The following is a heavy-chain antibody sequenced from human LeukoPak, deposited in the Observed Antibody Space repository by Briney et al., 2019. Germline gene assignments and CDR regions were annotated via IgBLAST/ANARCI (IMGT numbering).Heavy chain of an antibody. CDR3: AKAVDYYDSTNDY. J-gene: IGHJ4*02. D-gene: IGHD3-22*01. V-gene: IGHV3-23*01. Sequence: GGSLRLSCAASGFAFSSYAMTWVRQAPGKGLEWVSGISVSGGDTYYADSVKGRFTISRDNSKNTLYLQMNSLRAEDTAVYYCAKAVDYYDSTNDYWGQGTLVTVSS. CDR2: ISVSGGDT. CDR1: GFAFSSYA.